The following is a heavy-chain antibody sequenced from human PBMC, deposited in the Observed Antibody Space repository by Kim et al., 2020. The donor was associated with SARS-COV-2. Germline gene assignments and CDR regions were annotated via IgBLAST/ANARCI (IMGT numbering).Heavy chain of an antibody. Sequence: GGSLRLSCAASGFTFDDYAMHWVRQAPGKGLEWVSGISWNSGSIGYADSVKGRFTISRDNAKNSLYLQMNSLRAEDTALYYCAKSGSGWNYYYYGRDLWGQGTTVSV. J-gene: IGHJ6*02. CDR2: ISWNSGSI. CDR1: GFTFDDYA. D-gene: IGHD6-19*01. V-gene: IGHV3-9*01. CDR3: AKSGSGWNYYYYGRDL.